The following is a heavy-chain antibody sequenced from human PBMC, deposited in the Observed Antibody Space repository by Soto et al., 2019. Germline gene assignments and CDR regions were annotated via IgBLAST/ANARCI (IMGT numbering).Heavy chain of an antibody. CDR2: INHSGST. V-gene: IGHV4-34*01. CDR3: ALRSSTVPNLDY. D-gene: IGHD6-13*01. J-gene: IGHJ4*02. CDR1: GGSFSGYY. Sequence: QVQLQQWGAGLLKPSETQSLTCAVYGGSFSGYYWSWIRQPPGKGLEWIGEINHSGSTNYNPSLKSRVTISVDTSKNQFSLKLSSVTAADTAVYYCALRSSTVPNLDYWGQGTLVTVSS.